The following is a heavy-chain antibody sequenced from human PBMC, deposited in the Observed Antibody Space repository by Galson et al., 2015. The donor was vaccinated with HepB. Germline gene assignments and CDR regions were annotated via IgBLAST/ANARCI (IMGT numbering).Heavy chain of an antibody. CDR2: IYYSGST. D-gene: IGHD3-10*01. CDR1: GGSISSGGYY. CDR3: ARRPAIVRGVMFAY. Sequence: TLSLTCTVSGGSISSGGYYWSWIRQHPGTGLEWIGYIYYSGSTYYNPSLKSRVTISVDTSKNQFSLKLSSVTAADTAVYYCARRPAIVRGVMFAYWGQGTLVTVSS. J-gene: IGHJ4*02. V-gene: IGHV4-31*03.